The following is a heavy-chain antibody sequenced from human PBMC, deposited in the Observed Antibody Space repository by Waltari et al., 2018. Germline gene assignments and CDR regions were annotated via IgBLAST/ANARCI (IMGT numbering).Heavy chain of an antibody. Sequence: VQLVESGGGLVQPGGSLRLSCEASGFTFSTYWMCWVRQVPGKGLVWASNITSDGSRTRYADSVKGRFTISRDNAKNTLYLQTNSLRGEDTTVYYCASHRPGGYGMDVWGHGTTVTVSS. CDR1: GFTFSTYW. J-gene: IGHJ6*02. V-gene: IGHV3-74*01. CDR2: ITSDGSRT. CDR3: ASHRPGGYGMDV. D-gene: IGHD2-15*01.